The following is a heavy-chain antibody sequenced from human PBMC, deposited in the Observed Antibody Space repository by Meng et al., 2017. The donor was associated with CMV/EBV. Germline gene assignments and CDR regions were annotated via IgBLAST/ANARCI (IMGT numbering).Heavy chain of an antibody. Sequence: SLKISCAASGFTFDDYAMHWVRQAPGKGLEWVSGISWNSGSIGYADSVKGRFTISRDNAKNSLYLQMNSLRAEDTAVYYCARDETVIELPFGVVTYTAMVRRTERWFDPWGQGTLVTVSS. CDR3: ARDETVIELPFGVVTYTAMVRRTERWFDP. D-gene: IGHD5-18*01. V-gene: IGHV3-9*01. J-gene: IGHJ5*02. CDR2: ISWNSGSI. CDR1: GFTFDDYA.